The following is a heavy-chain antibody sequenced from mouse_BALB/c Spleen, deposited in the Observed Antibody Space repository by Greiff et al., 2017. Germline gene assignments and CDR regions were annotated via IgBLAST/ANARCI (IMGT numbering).Heavy chain of an antibody. D-gene: IGHD1-1*01. CDR2: ISYSGST. CDR1: GYSITSYYA. V-gene: IGHV3-2*02. J-gene: IGHJ1*01. CDR3: ARWGRSYGYFDV. Sequence: EVMLVESGPGLVKPSQSLSLTCTVTGYSITSYYAWNWIRQFPGNKLEWMGYISYSGSTSYNPSLKSRISITRDTSKTQFFLQLNSVTTEDTATYYCARWGRSYGYFDVWGEGTTVTVSS.